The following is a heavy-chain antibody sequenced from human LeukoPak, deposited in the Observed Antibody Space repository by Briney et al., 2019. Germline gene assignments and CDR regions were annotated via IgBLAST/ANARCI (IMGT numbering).Heavy chain of an antibody. V-gene: IGHV4-4*09. J-gene: IGHJ4*02. Sequence: SETLSLTCTVSGGSISSYYWSWIRQPPGKGLEWIGYIYTSGSTNYNPSLKSRVTISVDTSKNQFSLKLSSVTAADTAVYYCARHPPAAAGPGYFDYWGQGTLVTVSS. CDR3: ARHPPAAAGPGYFDY. D-gene: IGHD6-25*01. CDR2: IYTSGST. CDR1: GGSISSYY.